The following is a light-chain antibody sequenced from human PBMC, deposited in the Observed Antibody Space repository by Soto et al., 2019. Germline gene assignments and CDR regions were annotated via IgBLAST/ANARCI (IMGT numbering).Light chain of an antibody. CDR3: QHSYTIPYT. CDR1: QTITSY. V-gene: IGKV1-39*01. J-gene: IGKJ2*01. Sequence: DIQMTQSPSSLSASVGDRVTITCRASQTITSYLNWHQQRPGKAPKLLIYAASRLQSGVPSRFSGSGSGTDFTLTISSLQPEDFATYYCQHSYTIPYTFGQGTKLEI. CDR2: AAS.